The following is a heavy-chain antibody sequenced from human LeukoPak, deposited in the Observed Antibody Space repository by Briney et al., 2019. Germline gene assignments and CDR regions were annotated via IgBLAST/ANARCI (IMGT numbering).Heavy chain of an antibody. J-gene: IGHJ3*02. CDR2: INSDGTTT. V-gene: IGHV3-74*01. CDR3: ARGRGGEQPMTSDAFDI. D-gene: IGHD6-13*01. CDR1: GFSFSSHW. Sequence: GGSLRLSCAASGFSFSSHWMHWVRRAPGKGLVWVSRINSDGTTTTYADSVQGRFTISRDNAKNTLFLQMNGLTAEDTAVFYCARGRGGEQPMTSDAFDIWGQGTMVTVSS.